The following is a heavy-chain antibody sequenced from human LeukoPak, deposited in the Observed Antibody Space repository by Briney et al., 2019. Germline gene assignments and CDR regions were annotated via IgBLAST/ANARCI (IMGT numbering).Heavy chain of an antibody. CDR2: ISGSGGST. CDR1: GFTFSSYA. CDR3: AKAGSSGWYVSLADY. V-gene: IGHV3-23*01. J-gene: IGHJ4*02. D-gene: IGHD6-19*01. Sequence: GGPLRLSCAASGFTFSSYAMSWVRQAPGKGLEWVSAISGSGGSTYYADSVKGRFTISRDNSKNTLYLQMNSLRAEDTAVYYGAKAGSSGWYVSLADYWGQGTLVTVSS.